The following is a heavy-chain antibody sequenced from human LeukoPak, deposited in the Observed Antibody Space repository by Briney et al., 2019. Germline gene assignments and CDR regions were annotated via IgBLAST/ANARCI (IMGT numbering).Heavy chain of an antibody. V-gene: IGHV4-39*07. D-gene: IGHD6-19*01. CDR3: ASLTQYSSGWPRPYYFDY. CDR2: IYYSGST. J-gene: IGHJ4*02. Sequence: SETLSLTCTVSGGSISSSSYYWGWIRQPPGKGLEWIGSIYYSGSTYYNPSLKSRVTISVDTSKNQFSLKLSSVTAADTAVYYCASLTQYSSGWPRPYYFDYWGQGTLVTVSS. CDR1: GGSISSSSYY.